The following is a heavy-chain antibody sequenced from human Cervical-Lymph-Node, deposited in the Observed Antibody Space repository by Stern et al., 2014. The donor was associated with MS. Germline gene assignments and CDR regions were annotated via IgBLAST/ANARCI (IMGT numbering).Heavy chain of an antibody. D-gene: IGHD3-16*01. V-gene: IGHV1-18*01. J-gene: IGHJ2*01. CDR2: ISAHNGNT. CDR3: ARGGGVTPFWSLDL. Sequence: QDQLVQSGGEVKKPGASVKVSCRASNYTFTRYGVSLVRQSPGQGLEWVGWISAHNGNTLFAPKFQARVALTTDTSTNTAYMELRSLTSDDTAVYYCARGGGVTPFWSLDLWGRGTLVTVSS. CDR1: NYTFTRYG.